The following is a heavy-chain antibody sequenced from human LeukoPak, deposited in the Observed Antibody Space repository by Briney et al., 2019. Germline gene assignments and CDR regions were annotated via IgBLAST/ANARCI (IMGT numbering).Heavy chain of an antibody. CDR2: ISSTGGTA. CDR1: GFTFSSFG. D-gene: IGHD1-7*01. Sequence: GGSLRLSCAASGFTFSSFGMSWVRQAPGKGLEWVSAISSTGGTAYYADSVKGRFTISRDNSKNTLYLQMNSLRVEDTAVYYCAKRRGLELLYYYYMDVWGKGTTVTVSS. CDR3: AKRRGLELLYYYYMDV. J-gene: IGHJ6*03. V-gene: IGHV3-23*01.